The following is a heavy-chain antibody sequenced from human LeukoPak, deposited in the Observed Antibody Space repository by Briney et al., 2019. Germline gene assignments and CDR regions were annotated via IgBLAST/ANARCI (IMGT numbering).Heavy chain of an antibody. Sequence: PQASVKVSCKASGYTFTSYEISWVRQATGHGLEWMGWMNPDSGDTAYAQKFQGRITMTRSTSITTAYMELSSLRSEDTAVYYCARGLGSYDSSELTWPMISFWGQGTQVTVSS. D-gene: IGHD3-22*01. CDR2: MNPDSGDT. CDR3: ARGLGSYDSSELTWPMISF. V-gene: IGHV1-8*01. J-gene: IGHJ4*02. CDR1: GYTFTSYE.